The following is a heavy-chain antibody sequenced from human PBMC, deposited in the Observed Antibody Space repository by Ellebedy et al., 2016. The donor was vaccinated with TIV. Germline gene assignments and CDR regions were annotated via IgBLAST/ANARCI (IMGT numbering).Heavy chain of an antibody. V-gene: IGHV4-4*02. CDR2: IYHSGST. Sequence: SETLSLXXAVSGGSISSSNWWSWVRQPPGKGLEWIGEIYHSGSTNYNPSLKSRVTISVDKSKNQFSLKLSSVTAADTAVYYCARFRGQLGVANYYYYGMDVWGQGTTVTVSS. J-gene: IGHJ6*02. D-gene: IGHD3-3*01. CDR3: ARFRGQLGVANYYYYGMDV. CDR1: GGSISSSNW.